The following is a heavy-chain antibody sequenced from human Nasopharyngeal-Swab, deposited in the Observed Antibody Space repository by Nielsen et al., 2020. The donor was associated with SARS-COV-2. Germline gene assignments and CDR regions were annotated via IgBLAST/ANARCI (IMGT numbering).Heavy chain of an antibody. D-gene: IGHD2-2*01. J-gene: IGHJ4*02. CDR2: INPSGGTT. CDR3: ARDVSTVDY. CDR1: GYTFTNFY. Sequence: ASVKVSCKASGYTFTNFYMHWVRQAPGQGLEWMGIINPSGGTTSYAQKFQGRLTVGRDMSTRTVYMELTSLTSADTAVYYCARDVSTVDYWGQGTLVTVSS. V-gene: IGHV1-46*01.